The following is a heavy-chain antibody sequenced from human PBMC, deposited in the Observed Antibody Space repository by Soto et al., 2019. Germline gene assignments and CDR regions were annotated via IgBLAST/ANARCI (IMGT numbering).Heavy chain of an antibody. Sequence: EVQLLESGGGLVQPGGSLRLSCAASGFTFSSYAMTWVRQAPGKGLEWVSVISGSGGSTYYADSVKGRFTISRDNSKNTLYLQMNSLRAEETAVYYCAKLRGSSSWYQDYWGQGTLVTVSS. CDR2: ISGSGGST. J-gene: IGHJ4*02. V-gene: IGHV3-23*01. D-gene: IGHD6-13*01. CDR1: GFTFSSYA. CDR3: AKLRGSSSWYQDY.